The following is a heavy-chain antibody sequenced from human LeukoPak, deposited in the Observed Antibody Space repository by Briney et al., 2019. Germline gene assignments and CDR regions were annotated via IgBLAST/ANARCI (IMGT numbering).Heavy chain of an antibody. CDR1: GFTFNNSW. J-gene: IGHJ4*02. CDR3: AKGRGSYGSGSRYDH. V-gene: IGHV3-74*01. Sequence: GGSLRLSCAGSGFTFNNSWMHWVRQAPGKGLVWVSRINSDGTRSYADSVKGRFTISRDNAKNTLFLQMNSLRVEDTAVYYCAKGRGSYGSGSRYDHWGQGTLVTVSS. D-gene: IGHD3-10*01. CDR2: INSDGTR.